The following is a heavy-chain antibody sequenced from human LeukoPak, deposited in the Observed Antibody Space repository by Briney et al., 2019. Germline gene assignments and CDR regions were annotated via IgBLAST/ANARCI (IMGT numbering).Heavy chain of an antibody. CDR3: ARVGDYYGDYVRFDY. CDR2: INSDGSST. J-gene: IGHJ4*02. D-gene: IGHD4-17*01. Sequence: GGSLRLSCAPSGFTFSSYWMHWVRQAPGEGLVWVSRINSDGSSTNYADSVKGRFTISRDNAKNTLYLQMNSLRAEDTAVYYCARVGDYYGDYVRFDYWGQGTLVTVSS. V-gene: IGHV3-74*01. CDR1: GFTFSSYW.